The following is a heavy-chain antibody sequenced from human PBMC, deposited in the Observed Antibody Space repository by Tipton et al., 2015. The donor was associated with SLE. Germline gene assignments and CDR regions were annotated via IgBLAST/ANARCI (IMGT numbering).Heavy chain of an antibody. CDR1: GGSLSGYY. D-gene: IGHD5-12*01. J-gene: IGHJ4*02. Sequence: TLSLTCAVYGGSLSGYYWSWIRQPPGKGLEWIGSIDYSGRTYYTPSLKSQLTISVDTSENQFSLKLNSVTAADTAFYYCARRTSGYAPDYWGQGTLVTVSS. CDR3: ARRTSGYAPDY. V-gene: IGHV4-34*01. CDR2: IDYSGRT.